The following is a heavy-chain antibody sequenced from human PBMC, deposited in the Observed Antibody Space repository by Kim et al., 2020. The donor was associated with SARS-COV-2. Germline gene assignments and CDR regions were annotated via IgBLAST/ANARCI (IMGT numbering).Heavy chain of an antibody. V-gene: IGHV4-39*02. CDR1: GVSISSSSYY. CDR3: ARDPFMTMIVVAQGYYYGMDV. J-gene: IGHJ6*02. CDR2: IYYSGST. Sequence: SETLSLTCTVSGVSISSSSYYWGWSRQPPGKGLEWIGSIYYSGSTYYNPSLTSRVTISVDTSKNQFPLKLSSVTAADTAVYYCARDPFMTMIVVAQGYYYGMDVWGQGTTVTVSS. D-gene: IGHD3-22*01.